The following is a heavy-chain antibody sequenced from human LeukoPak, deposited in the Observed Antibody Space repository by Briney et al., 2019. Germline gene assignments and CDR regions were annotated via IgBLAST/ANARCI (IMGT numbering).Heavy chain of an antibody. D-gene: IGHD3-10*01. V-gene: IGHV1-24*01. CDR1: GYTLTELS. J-gene: IGHJ4*02. CDR2: FDPEDGET. Sequence: ASVKVSCKVSGYTLTELSMHWVRQAPGKGLEWMGGFDPEDGETTYAQKFQGRVTMTEDTSTDTAYTELSSLRSEDTAVYYCATDLNGSGSYYNYWGQGTLVTVSS. CDR3: ATDLNGSGSYYNY.